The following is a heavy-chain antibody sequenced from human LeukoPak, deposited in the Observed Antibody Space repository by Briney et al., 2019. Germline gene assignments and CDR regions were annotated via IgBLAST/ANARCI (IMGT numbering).Heavy chain of an antibody. Sequence: GGSLRLSCAASGFTVSSNYMSWVRQAPGKGPEWVANIKEDGSEKSYVDSVKGRFTISRDNAKNSLYLEMDSLRVEDTAVYSCARGGVSRAAFDVWGQGTMVTVSS. CDR3: ARGGVSRAAFDV. V-gene: IGHV3-7*05. J-gene: IGHJ3*01. CDR1: GFTVSSNY. CDR2: IKEDGSEK.